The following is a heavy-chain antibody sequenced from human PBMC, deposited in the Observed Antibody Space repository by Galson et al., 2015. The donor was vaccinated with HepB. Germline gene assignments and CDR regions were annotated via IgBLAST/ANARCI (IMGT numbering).Heavy chain of an antibody. CDR3: AKDSSGYYEEVNYWYFDL. J-gene: IGHJ2*01. CDR2: ISSSSSYT. D-gene: IGHD3-22*01. CDR1: GFTFSDYY. V-gene: IGHV3-11*03. Sequence: SLRLSCAASGFTFSDYYMSWIRQAPGKGLEWVSYISSSSSYTNYADSVKGRFTISRDNAKNSLYLQMNSLRAGDTAVYYCAKDSSGYYEEVNYWYFDLWGRGTLVTVSS.